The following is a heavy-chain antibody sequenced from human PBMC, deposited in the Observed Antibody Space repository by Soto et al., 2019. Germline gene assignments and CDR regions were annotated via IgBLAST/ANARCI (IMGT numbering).Heavy chain of an antibody. D-gene: IGHD3-10*01. CDR1: GFTFSTND. CDR3: AREVVDGSSLWLDP. CDR2: MNAHVDAT. J-gene: IGHJ5*02. V-gene: IGHV1-8*01. Sequence: QVQLVQSGAEVKKPGASVKVSCKASGFTFSTNDINWVRQAPGQGLQWMGWMNAHVDATDSPQEFKGRVTMTWNASISTAYMELSNLKSDDTAVYYCAREVVDGSSLWLDPWGQGTLVTVSS.